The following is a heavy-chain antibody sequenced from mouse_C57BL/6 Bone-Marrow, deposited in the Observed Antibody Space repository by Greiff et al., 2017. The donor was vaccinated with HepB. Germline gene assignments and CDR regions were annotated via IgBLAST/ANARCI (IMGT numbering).Heavy chain of an antibody. CDR3: TSPRAFYYGSSLYYFDY. D-gene: IGHD1-1*01. J-gene: IGHJ2*01. CDR1: GFNIKDDY. CDR2: IDPENGDT. Sequence: VQLQQSGAELVRPGASVKLSCTASGFNIKDDYMHWVKQRPEQGLEWIGWIDPENGDTEYASKFQGKATITADTSSNTAYLQLSSLTSEDTAVYYCTSPRAFYYGSSLYYFDYWGQGTTLTVSS. V-gene: IGHV14-4*01.